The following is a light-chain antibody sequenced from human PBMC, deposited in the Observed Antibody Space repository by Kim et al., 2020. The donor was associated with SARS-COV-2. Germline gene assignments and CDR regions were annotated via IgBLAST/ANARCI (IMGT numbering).Light chain of an antibody. J-gene: IGKJ1*01. CDR2: DAS. Sequence: LSLCAGERAPLACRASQSVRTCLAWYQQRPGQAPRLLIYDASSRASDTQDRFSGSGAETHFIHNMSRLGPEDFAVYYCQQWATSWTFGQGTKLEI. V-gene: IGKV3-11*01. CDR1: QSVRTC. CDR3: QQWATSWT.